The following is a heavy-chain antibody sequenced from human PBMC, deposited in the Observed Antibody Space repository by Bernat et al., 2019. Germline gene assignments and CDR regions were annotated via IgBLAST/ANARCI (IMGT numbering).Heavy chain of an antibody. Sequence: QVQLVQSGAEVKKPGSSVKVSCKASGGTFSSYTISWVRQAPGQGLEWMGRIIPILGIANYAQKFQGRVTITADKSTSTAYMELSSLRSEDTAVYYCARDTGYCSSTSCSDYWGQGPLVTAPS. J-gene: IGHJ4*02. D-gene: IGHD2-2*01. CDR3: ARDTGYCSSTSCSDY. CDR2: IIPILGIA. CDR1: GGTFSSYT. V-gene: IGHV1-69*08.